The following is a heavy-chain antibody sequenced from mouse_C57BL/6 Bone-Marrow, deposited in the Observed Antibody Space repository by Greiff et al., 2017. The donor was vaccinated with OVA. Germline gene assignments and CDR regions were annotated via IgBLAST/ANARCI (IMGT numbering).Heavy chain of an antibody. D-gene: IGHD2-4*01. CDR3: ERREYDYLAWFAY. Sequence: EVKVVESGGGLVQPGGSLKLSCAASGFTFSDYYMYWVRQTPEKRLEWVAYISNGGGSTYYPDTVKGRFTISRDNAKNTLYLQMSRLKSEDTAMXYCERREYDYLAWFAYWGQGTLVTVSA. CDR2: ISNGGGST. CDR1: GFTFSDYY. J-gene: IGHJ3*01. V-gene: IGHV5-12*01.